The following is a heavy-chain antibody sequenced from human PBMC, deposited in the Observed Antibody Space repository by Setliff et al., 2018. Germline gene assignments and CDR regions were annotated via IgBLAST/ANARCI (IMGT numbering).Heavy chain of an antibody. CDR3: AGVALAVAGDFDY. V-gene: IGHV1-58*01. D-gene: IGHD6-19*01. Sequence: GASVKVSCKASGFTFTSSAVQWVRQARGQRLEWIGWIVVGSGNANYAQKFQERVTITRDMSTSTAFMELSSLRSEDTAVYYCAGVALAVAGDFDYWGQGTLVTVSS. CDR2: IVVGSGNA. J-gene: IGHJ4*02. CDR1: GFTFTSSA.